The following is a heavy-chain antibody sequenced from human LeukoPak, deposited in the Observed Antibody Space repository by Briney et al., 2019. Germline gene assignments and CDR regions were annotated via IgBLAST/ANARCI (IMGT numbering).Heavy chain of an antibody. J-gene: IGHJ4*02. CDR3: ARGRSGLAAAGTYDY. CDR1: GYTFTSSD. V-gene: IGHV1-8*01. CDR2: INPNSGRT. Sequence: ASVKVSCKASGYTFTSSDINWVRQAAGQGLEWMGWINPNSGRTGYAQQFQGRVTMPANTSISTAYMELSSLRFDDTAVYYCARGRSGLAAAGTYDYWGQGTLITVSS. D-gene: IGHD6-13*01.